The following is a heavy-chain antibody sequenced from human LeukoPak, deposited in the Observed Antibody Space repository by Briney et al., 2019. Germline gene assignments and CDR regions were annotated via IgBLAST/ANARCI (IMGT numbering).Heavy chain of an antibody. CDR3: ATDMGDDTSGSYRFGLDV. CDR1: GFTFSSHW. CDR2: IKKDGSDT. V-gene: IGHV3-74*01. D-gene: IGHD3-22*01. J-gene: IGHJ6*02. Sequence: GGSLTLSCAASGFTFSSHWMYWGRQVPGKGLVWVSRIKKDGSDTTYADSVQGRFTISRDNAKNTLYLQMNSLRAEDTAVYYCATDMGDDTSGSYRFGLDVWGLGTTVTVSS.